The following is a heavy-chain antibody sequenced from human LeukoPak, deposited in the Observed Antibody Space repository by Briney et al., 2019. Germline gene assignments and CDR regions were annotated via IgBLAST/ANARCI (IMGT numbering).Heavy chain of an antibody. D-gene: IGHD2-15*01. CDR3: ARAPGGYCSGGSCYPGWFDP. CDR2: IYYSGST. Sequence: SETLSLTCTVSGASISSYYWSWIRQPPGKGLEWIGYIYYSGSTNCNPSLKSRVTISVDTSKNQFSLKLSSVTAADTAVYYCARAPGGYCSGGSCYPGWFDPWGQGTLVTVSS. V-gene: IGHV4-59*08. CDR1: GASISSYY. J-gene: IGHJ5*02.